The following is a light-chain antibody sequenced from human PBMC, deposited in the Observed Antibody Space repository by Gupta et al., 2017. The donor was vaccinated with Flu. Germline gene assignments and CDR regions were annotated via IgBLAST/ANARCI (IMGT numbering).Light chain of an antibody. CDR2: KVS. J-gene: IGKJ1*01. Sequence: VVMTQSPLSLPVTLGQPASISCRSSQSLVFSDGNTYLNWFQQRPGQSPRRLIYKVSTRDSGVPDRFSGSGSGTDFTLKISRVEAEDVGVYYCIQGTHWPWTFGQGTKVEIK. CDR1: QSLVFSDGNTY. CDR3: IQGTHWPWT. V-gene: IGKV2-30*01.